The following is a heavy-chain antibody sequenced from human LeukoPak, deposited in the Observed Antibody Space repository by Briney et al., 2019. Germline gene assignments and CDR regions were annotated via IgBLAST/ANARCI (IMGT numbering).Heavy chain of an antibody. CDR3: ARSDFWSGPPLDV. D-gene: IGHD3-3*01. V-gene: IGHV4-30-2*01. CDR1: GGSISSGGYY. CDR2: IYHSGST. Sequence: TQTLSLTCTVSGGSISSGGYYWSWIRQPPGKGLEWIGYIYHSGSTNYNPSLKSRVTISVDTSKNQFSLKLSSVTAADTAVYYCARSDFWSGPPLDVWGKGATVTVSS. J-gene: IGHJ6*04.